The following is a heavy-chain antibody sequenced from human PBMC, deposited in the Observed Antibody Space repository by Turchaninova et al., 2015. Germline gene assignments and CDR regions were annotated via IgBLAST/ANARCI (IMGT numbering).Heavy chain of an antibody. D-gene: IGHD3-22*01. V-gene: IGHV4-59*01. Sequence: QVQLQESGPGLVKPSETLSLTCTVSGGSISSYYWSWIRQPPGKGLEWFGYFFYSRGTNYHPFHMSRGTISLDTSKNQFSLKLGSVTATDTAVYYCTRDTGDSSGRGYFDYWGQGTLVTVSS. J-gene: IGHJ4*02. CDR2: FFYSRGT. CDR1: GGSISSYY. CDR3: TRDTGDSSGRGYFDY.